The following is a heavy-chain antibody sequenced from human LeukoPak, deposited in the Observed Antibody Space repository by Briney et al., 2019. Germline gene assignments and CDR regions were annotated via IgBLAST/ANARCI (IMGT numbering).Heavy chain of an antibody. Sequence: GGSLRLSCAASGIIVNNNDMSWVRQAPGKGLEWVSIVYSGGTTYYADSVKGRFTISRDNSINTVYFQMNSLRAEDTALYYCARDDSNHYYDYWGQGTLVTVSS. J-gene: IGHJ4*02. D-gene: IGHD2-15*01. CDR3: ARDDSNHYYDY. CDR2: VYSGGTT. CDR1: GIIVNNND. V-gene: IGHV3-66*01.